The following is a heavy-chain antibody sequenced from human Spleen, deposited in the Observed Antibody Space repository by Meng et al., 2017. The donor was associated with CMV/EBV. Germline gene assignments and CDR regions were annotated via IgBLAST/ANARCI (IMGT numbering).Heavy chain of an antibody. CDR2: ISGGGTST. CDR1: GLTFSTHA. CDR3: AKGASRDYFYFGMDV. D-gene: IGHD6-6*01. J-gene: IGHJ6*02. V-gene: IGHV3-23*01. Sequence: GESLKISCAASGLTFSTHAMSWVRRAPGKGLEWVSGISGGGTSTYNADSVKGRFTISRDNSKKTLYLQMNALRAEDTAVYYCAKGASRDYFYFGMDVWGQGTTVTVSS.